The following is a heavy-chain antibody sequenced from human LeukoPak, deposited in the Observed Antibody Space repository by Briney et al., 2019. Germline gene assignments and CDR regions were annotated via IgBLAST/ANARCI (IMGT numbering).Heavy chain of an antibody. CDR1: GGSVSSGSYY. D-gene: IGHD3-9*01. CDR3: ARNPDYDILTGYYAPYYYYGIDV. Sequence: PSETLSLTCTVSGGSVSSGSYYWSWIRQPPGKGLEWIGYIYYSGSTNYNPSLKSRVTISVDTSKNQFSLKLSSVTAADTAVYYCARNPDYDILTGYYAPYYYYGIDVCSQGTTVTVSS. CDR2: IYYSGST. V-gene: IGHV4-61*01. J-gene: IGHJ6*02.